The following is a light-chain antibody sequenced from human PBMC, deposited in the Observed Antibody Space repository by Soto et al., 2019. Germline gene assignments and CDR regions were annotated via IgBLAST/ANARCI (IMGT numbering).Light chain of an antibody. V-gene: IGKV1-39*01. CDR1: QSISSY. J-gene: IGKJ2*01. Sequence: DIQMTQSPSSLSASVGDRVTITCRASQSISSYLNWYQQKPGKAPKLLIYAASSLQSGVPSRISGSGSGTDFTLTISSLQPEDFATYYCQQSYSTPYTFGQGTK. CDR2: AAS. CDR3: QQSYSTPYT.